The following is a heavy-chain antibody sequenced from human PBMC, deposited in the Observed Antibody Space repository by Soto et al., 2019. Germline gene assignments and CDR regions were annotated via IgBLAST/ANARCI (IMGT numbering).Heavy chain of an antibody. Sequence: ASVKVSCKASGYTFTSYGISWVRQAPGQGLEWMGWISAYNGNTNYAQKLQGRVTMTTDTSTSTAYMELRSLRSDDTAVYYCARNDDYVWGSYRSVGLDYYYYYGMDVWGQGTKVTVSS. CDR2: ISAYNGNT. CDR3: ARNDDYVWGSYRSVGLDYYYYYGMDV. J-gene: IGHJ6*02. V-gene: IGHV1-18*01. CDR1: GYTFTSYG. D-gene: IGHD3-16*02.